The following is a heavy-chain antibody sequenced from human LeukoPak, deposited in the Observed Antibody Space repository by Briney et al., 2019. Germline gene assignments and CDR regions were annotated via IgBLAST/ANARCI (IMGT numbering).Heavy chain of an antibody. CDR3: ARLSTYYAFDI. D-gene: IGHD1-26*01. V-gene: IGHV3-21*01. Sequence: GGSLRLSCAASGFTFSNYGMNWVRQAPGKGLEWVSSISPSSNYIYYADSVKGRFTISRGNAKNSLYLQMNSLRAEDTAVYYCARLSTYYAFDIWGQGTMVTVSS. J-gene: IGHJ3*02. CDR1: GFTFSNYG. CDR2: ISPSSNYI.